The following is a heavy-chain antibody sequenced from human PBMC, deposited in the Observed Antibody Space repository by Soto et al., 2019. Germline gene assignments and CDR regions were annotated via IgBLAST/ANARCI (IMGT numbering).Heavy chain of an antibody. D-gene: IGHD3-16*02. CDR1: GGSISSGVYY. V-gene: IGHV4-31*03. J-gene: IGHJ4*02. CDR3: ARGGSYHELVSDH. CDR2: IYYSGST. Sequence: QVQLQESGPGLVKPSQTLSLTCTVSGGSISSGVYYWNWIRQYPGKGLEWIGYIYYSGSTYYNPSLKSRVTISVDTSKNQFSLELSSVTAADTAVYYCARGGSYHELVSDHWGQGTLVTVSS.